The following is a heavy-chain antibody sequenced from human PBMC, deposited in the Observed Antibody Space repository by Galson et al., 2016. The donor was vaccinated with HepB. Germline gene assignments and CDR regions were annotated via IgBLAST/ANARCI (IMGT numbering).Heavy chain of an antibody. CDR1: GFTFSGYA. CDR2: ISGSGSST. CDR3: AKHRALYFSSSWPDEGFWDDY. D-gene: IGHD6-13*01. V-gene: IGHV3-23*01. J-gene: IGHJ4*02. Sequence: SLRLSCAVSGFTFSGYAMTWVRQAPGKGLEWVSSISGSGSSTDYADSVKGRFTISRDNSKNTLNLQMNSLRAEDTALYFCAKHRALYFSSSWPDEGFWDDYWGQGTLVTCSS.